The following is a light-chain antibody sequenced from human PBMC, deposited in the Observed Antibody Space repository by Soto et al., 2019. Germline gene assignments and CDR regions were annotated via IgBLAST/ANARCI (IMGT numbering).Light chain of an antibody. V-gene: IGKV3-11*01. CDR1: QSVSSY. CDR3: QRGTF. CDR2: DAS. Sequence: EIVLTQSPATLSLSPGERATLSCRASQSVSSYLAWYQQKPGQAPRLLIYDASNRATGIPARFSGSGSGTDFTLTISSLEPEDFAVYYCQRGTFFGGGTKVEIK. J-gene: IGKJ4*01.